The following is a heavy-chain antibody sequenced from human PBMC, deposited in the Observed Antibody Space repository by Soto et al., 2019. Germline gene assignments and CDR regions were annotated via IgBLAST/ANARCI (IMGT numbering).Heavy chain of an antibody. CDR3: AKGDRGLGGYSYGPARLYYYYGMDV. Sequence: EVQLVESGGGLVQPGRSLRLSCAASGFTFDDYAMHWVRQAPGKGLEWVSGISWNRGSIGYADSVKGRFTISRDNAKNSLYLQMNSLRAEDTALYYCAKGDRGLGGYSYGPARLYYYYGMDVWGQGTTVTVSS. D-gene: IGHD5-18*01. CDR1: GFTFDDYA. J-gene: IGHJ6*02. V-gene: IGHV3-9*01. CDR2: ISWNRGSI.